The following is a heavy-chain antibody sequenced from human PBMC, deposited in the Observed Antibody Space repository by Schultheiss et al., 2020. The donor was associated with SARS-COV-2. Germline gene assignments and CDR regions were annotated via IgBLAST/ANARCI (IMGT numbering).Heavy chain of an antibody. CDR2: IWYDGSNK. CDR1: GFTFSSYG. CDR3: ARDKEGNGSGSFGVPDPFDY. V-gene: IGHV3-33*01. J-gene: IGHJ4*02. D-gene: IGHD3-10*01. Sequence: GGSLRLSCAASGFTFSSYGMHWVRQAPGKGLEWVAVIWYDGSNKYYADSVKGRFTISRDNSKNTLYLQMNSLRAEDTAVYYCARDKEGNGSGSFGVPDPFDYWGQGTLVTVSS.